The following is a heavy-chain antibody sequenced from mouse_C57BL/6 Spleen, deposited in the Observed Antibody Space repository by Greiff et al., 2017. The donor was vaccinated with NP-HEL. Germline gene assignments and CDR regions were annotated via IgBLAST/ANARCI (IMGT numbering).Heavy chain of an antibody. J-gene: IGHJ1*03. V-gene: IGHV1-81*01. CDR3: ARSRENSQWYFDV. Sequence: QVHVKQSGAELARPGASVKLSCKASGYTFTSYGISWVKQRTGQGLEWIGEIYPRSGNTYYNEKFKGKATLTADKSSSTAYMELRSLTSEDSAVYFCARSRENSQWYFDVWGTGTTVTVSS. CDR1: GYTFTSYG. CDR2: IYPRSGNT.